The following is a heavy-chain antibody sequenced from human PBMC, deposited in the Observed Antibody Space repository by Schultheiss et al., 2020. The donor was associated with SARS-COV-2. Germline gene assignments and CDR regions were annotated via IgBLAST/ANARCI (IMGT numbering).Heavy chain of an antibody. CDR1: GFTFSRYW. Sequence: GGSLRLSCTASGFTFSRYWMSWVRQAPGKGLEWVANIKQDGSEKYYVDSVKGRFTISRDNAKNSLYLQMNSLRAEDTAVYYCARDGSSWSTGYFYMDVWGKGTTVTVSS. J-gene: IGHJ6*03. V-gene: IGHV3-7*01. CDR2: IKQDGSEK. CDR3: ARDGSSWSTGYFYMDV. D-gene: IGHD6-13*01.